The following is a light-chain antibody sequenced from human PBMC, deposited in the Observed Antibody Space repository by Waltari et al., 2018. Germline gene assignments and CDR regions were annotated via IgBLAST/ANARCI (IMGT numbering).Light chain of an antibody. CDR1: QSALYSSNNKNY. V-gene: IGKV4-1*01. CDR2: WAS. J-gene: IGKJ2*01. CDR3: QQYYSSLPYT. Sequence: DIVMTQSPDSLAVSLGERATINCKSSQSALYSSNNKNYLAWYQQKPGQPPKLLIYWASTRESGVPDRCSGSGSETDFTLTISSRQAEDVAVYYCQQYYSSLPYTFGQGTKLEIK.